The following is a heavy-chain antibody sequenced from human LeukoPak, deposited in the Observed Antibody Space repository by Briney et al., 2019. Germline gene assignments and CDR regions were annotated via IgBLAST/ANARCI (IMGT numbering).Heavy chain of an antibody. CDR3: ARVPGGPARDLNY. D-gene: IGHD3-16*01. J-gene: IGHJ4*02. CDR1: RYTFTDYY. V-gene: IGHV1-2*02. CDR2: VNPNNGGT. Sequence: AAVKVSCEASRYTFTDYYTHCVRQAPGQGLEWMGWVNPNNGGTDYAQKFQGRVTMTTDTSISTAYMELSSLTSDDTAVYYCARVPGGPARDLNYWGQGSLVTVSS.